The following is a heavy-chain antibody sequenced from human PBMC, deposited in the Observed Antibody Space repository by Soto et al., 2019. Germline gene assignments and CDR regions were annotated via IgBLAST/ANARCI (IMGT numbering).Heavy chain of an antibody. CDR1: GYTFTSYG. Sequence: QVHLVQSGAEVKKPGASVKVSCKASGYTFTSYGITWVRQAPGQGLEWMGWISAHNGNTDYAQKLQGRVIVTRDTSTSTAYMELMSLRSDDTAVYYGARGRYGDYWGQGALVTVSS. CDR2: ISAHNGNT. CDR3: ARGRYGDY. J-gene: IGHJ4*02. V-gene: IGHV1-18*01. D-gene: IGHD1-1*01.